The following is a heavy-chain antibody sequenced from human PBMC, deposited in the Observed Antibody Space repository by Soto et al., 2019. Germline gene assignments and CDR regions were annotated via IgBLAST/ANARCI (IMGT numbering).Heavy chain of an antibody. J-gene: IGHJ6*03. CDR1: GYTFTSYD. CDR2: MNPNSGNT. CDR3: ARGYCSGGSCVAPYYYYYYMDV. Sequence: ASVKVSCKASGYTFTSYDINWVRQATGQGLEWMGWMNPNSGNTGYAQKFQGRVTMTRNTFISTAYMELSSLRSEDTAVYYCARGYCSGGSCVAPYYYYYYMDVWGKGTTVTVSS. V-gene: IGHV1-8*01. D-gene: IGHD2-15*01.